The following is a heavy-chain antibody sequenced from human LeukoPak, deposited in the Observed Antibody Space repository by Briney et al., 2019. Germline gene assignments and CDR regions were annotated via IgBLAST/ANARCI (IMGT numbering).Heavy chain of an antibody. CDR1: GFTFSSYW. J-gene: IGHJ4*02. D-gene: IGHD6-25*01. CDR2: IKQDGGAK. V-gene: IGHV3-7*01. Sequence: QPGGSLRLSCAASGFTFSSYWMSWVRQAPGKGLEWVANIKQDGGAKYYVDSVKGRFTISRDNAKNSLYLQMNSLRAEDTAVYYCARGRDTSGWSPMLWGQGALVTVSS. CDR3: ARGRDTSGWSPML.